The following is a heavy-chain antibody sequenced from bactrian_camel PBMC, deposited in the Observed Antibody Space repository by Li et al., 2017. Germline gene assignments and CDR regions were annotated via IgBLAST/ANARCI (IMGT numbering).Heavy chain of an antibody. J-gene: IGHJ7*01. D-gene: IGHD1*01. Sequence: VQLVESGGGSVQTGGSLALSCVAAKLTYSSNCMGWFRQAPGKEREMVSTIRRTGETGYADSVKGRFTISLDTDKSTLYLQMDRLKSEDTALYYCAKIRNGWSAYVGMDYWGKGTQVTVS. CDR1: KLTYSSNC. V-gene: IGHV3S55*01. CDR2: IRRTGET.